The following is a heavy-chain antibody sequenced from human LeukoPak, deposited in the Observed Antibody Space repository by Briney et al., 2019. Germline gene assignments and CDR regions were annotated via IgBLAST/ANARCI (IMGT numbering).Heavy chain of an antibody. CDR2: ISSSSSTI. D-gene: IGHD6-19*01. CDR3: ARDGSSGWSPFVDY. J-gene: IGHJ4*02. CDR1: GFTFSSYS. Sequence: PGGSLRLSCAASGFTFSSYSMNWVRQAPGKGLEWVSYISSSSSTIYYADSVKGRLTISRDNAKNSLYLQMNSLRDEDTAVYYCARDGSSGWSPFVDYWGQGTLVTVSS. V-gene: IGHV3-48*02.